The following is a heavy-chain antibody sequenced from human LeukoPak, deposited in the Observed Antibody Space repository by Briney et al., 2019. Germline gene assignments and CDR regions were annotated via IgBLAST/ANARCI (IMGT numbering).Heavy chain of an antibody. V-gene: IGHV4-59*08. Sequence: PSETLSLTCTVSGDSISSNYWSLIRQPPGKGLEWIGYISYSGTTNYKPSLKSRVTISLATSKNQFSLKLSSVTAADTAVYYCARLCGGDCYGAFDIWGQGTMVTVSP. CDR3: ARLCGGDCYGAFDI. J-gene: IGHJ3*02. CDR2: ISYSGTT. D-gene: IGHD2-21*02. CDR1: GDSISSNY.